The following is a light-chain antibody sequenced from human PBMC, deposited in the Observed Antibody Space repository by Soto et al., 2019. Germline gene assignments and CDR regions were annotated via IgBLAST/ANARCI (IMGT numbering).Light chain of an antibody. CDR3: QQYNSYSRT. J-gene: IGKJ1*01. V-gene: IGKV1-5*01. Sequence: DIHMTQSPSTLSASVGDRVTIPCRASQSISTWLAWYQQKPGKAPKLLIYDASSLESGVPSRFSGSGSGTEFTLTISSLQPDDFATYYCQQYNSYSRTFGQGTKVDI. CDR1: QSISTW. CDR2: DAS.